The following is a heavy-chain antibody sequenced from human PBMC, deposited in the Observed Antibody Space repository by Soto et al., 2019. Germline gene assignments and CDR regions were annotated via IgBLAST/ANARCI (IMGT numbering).Heavy chain of an antibody. V-gene: IGHV1-69*06. CDR1: GGTFSSYA. D-gene: IGHD3-10*01. CDR3: ARGLRDYYGSGSQFDY. Sequence: QVQLVQSGAEVKKPGFSVRVSCKASGGTFSSYAISWVRQAPGQGLEWMGGIIPIFGTANYAQKFQGRVTITADKSTITAYMELSSLRSEDTAVYYCARGLRDYYGSGSQFDYWGQGTLVTVSS. J-gene: IGHJ4*02. CDR2: IIPIFGTA.